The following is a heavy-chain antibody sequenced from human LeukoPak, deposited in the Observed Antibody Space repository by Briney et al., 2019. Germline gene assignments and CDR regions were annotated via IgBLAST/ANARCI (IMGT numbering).Heavy chain of an antibody. CDR2: INPSGSST. V-gene: IGHV1-46*01. Sequence: ASVKVSCKASGYSFTSHYMHWVRQAPGQGLEWMGLINPSGSSTLYAQKFQGRVTMTRDMSTTTDYMELSSLRSEDTAVYYCARERRDGYEYWGQGTLVTVSS. D-gene: IGHD5-24*01. CDR1: GYSFTSHY. J-gene: IGHJ4*02. CDR3: ARERRDGYEY.